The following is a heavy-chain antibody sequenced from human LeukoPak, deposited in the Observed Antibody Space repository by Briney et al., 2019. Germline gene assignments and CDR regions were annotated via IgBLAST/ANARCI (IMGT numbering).Heavy chain of an antibody. J-gene: IGHJ4*03. CDR1: GFTFSSYV. CDR2: IGGSGGSP. Sequence: GGTLRLSCAAAGFTFSSYVMSWVRQAPGKGLEWVSDIGGSGGSPTLADSGKGRFTISRDNSKNTLYLQMNSLRAEDTAVYYCAGRYKWNAGFDYWGHGTIVTVSS. V-gene: IGHV3-23*01. CDR3: AGRYKWNAGFDY. D-gene: IGHD1-20*01.